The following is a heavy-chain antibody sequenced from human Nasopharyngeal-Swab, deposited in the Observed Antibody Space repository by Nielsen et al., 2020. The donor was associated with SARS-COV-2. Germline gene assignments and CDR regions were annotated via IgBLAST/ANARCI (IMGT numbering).Heavy chain of an antibody. CDR3: TRRGGGCYSGRDY. J-gene: IGHJ4*02. V-gene: IGHV3-73*01. CDR1: GFTFSDSA. Sequence: GGSLRLSCAASGFTFSDSAIHWVRQASGKGLEWVGRIRSKGNTYATAYAASVKGRFIIFRDDPTNTAYLQMNSLKTEDTAVYYCTRRGGGCYSGRDYWGQGTLVTVSS. D-gene: IGHD2-15*01. CDR2: IRSKGNTYAT.